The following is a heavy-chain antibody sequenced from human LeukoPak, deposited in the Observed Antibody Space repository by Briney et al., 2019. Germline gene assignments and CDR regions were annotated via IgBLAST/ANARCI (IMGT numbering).Heavy chain of an antibody. CDR2: IYHSGST. CDR1: GDSISSSNW. D-gene: IGHD6-19*01. J-gene: IGHJ4*02. Sequence: SEPLSLTCAVSGDSISSSNWWSWVRPPPGKGLEWIGEIYHSGSTNYNPSLKSRVTISVDKSKNQFSLKLSSVTAADTAVYYCARARYSSGVDYWGQGTLVTVSS. CDR3: ARARYSSGVDY. V-gene: IGHV4-4*02.